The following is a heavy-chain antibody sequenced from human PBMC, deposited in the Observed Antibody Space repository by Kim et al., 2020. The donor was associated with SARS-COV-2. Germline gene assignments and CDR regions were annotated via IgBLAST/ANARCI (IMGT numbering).Heavy chain of an antibody. CDR3: VRGGTHYYDSSAYDY. CDR1: EYTFTNYG. V-gene: IGHV1-3*04. CDR2: INTANGNT. Sequence: ASVKVSCKASEYTFTNYGLHWVRQAPGQGLEWMAWINTANGNTRYSQQFQGRVTTTRDTSETTAYMELCGLRSEDTAVYYCVRGGTHYYDSSAYDYWGQGTLVSVSS. D-gene: IGHD3-22*01. J-gene: IGHJ4*02.